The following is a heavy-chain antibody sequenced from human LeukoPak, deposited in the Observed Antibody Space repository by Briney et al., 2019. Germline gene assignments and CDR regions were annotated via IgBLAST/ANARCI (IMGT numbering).Heavy chain of an antibody. D-gene: IGHD1-1*01. CDR2: ISWNSDNI. J-gene: IGHJ4*02. CDR1: GFTFDDYA. CDR3: AKDILLEGSSGFDY. Sequence: GGSLRLSCAASGFTFDDYAMHWIRQAPGKGLEWVSGISWNSDNIGYADSVKGRFTISRDNAKNSLYLQMNSLRAEDTAFYYCAKDILLEGSSGFDYWGQGTLVTVSS. V-gene: IGHV3-9*01.